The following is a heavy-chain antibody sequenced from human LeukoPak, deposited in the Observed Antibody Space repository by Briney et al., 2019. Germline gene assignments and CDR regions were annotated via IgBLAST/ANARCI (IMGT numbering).Heavy chain of an antibody. J-gene: IGHJ4*02. Sequence: AGGSLRLSCSAFGFTFSSYGIHWVRQAPVKCLDSVAVISYDGSNKYYADSVKGRFTISRDNSKNTLYLQMNSLRAEDTAVYYCARDLGDRPEYYFDYWGQGTLVTVSS. CDR2: ISYDGSNK. CDR1: GFTFSSYG. V-gene: IGHV3-30*03. CDR3: ARDLGDRPEYYFDY. D-gene: IGHD2-21*01.